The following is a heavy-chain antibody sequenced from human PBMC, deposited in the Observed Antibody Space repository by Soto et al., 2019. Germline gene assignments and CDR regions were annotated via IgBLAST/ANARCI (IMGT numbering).Heavy chain of an antibody. D-gene: IGHD3-10*01. CDR3: ARGSGFGELLPFY. V-gene: IGHV4-31*03. CDR1: GGSISSGGYY. J-gene: IGHJ4*02. Sequence: PSETLSLTCTVSGGSISSGGYYWSWIRQHPGKGLEWIGYIYYSGSTYYNQSLKSRVTISVDTSKNQFSLKLSSVTAADTAVYYCARGSGFGELLPFYWGQGTLVTVSS. CDR2: IYYSGST.